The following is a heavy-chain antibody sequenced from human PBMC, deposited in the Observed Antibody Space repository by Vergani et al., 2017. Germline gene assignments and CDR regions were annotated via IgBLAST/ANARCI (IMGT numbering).Heavy chain of an antibody. J-gene: IGHJ6*02. CDR1: RGSISSSSYY. V-gene: IGHV4-39*01. D-gene: IGHD3-10*01. CDR3: ARLMVGGPGAYCYYGMDV. CDR2: IYYSGST. Sequence: QLQLQESGPGLVKPSETLSLTCTVSRGSISSSSYYWGWIRQPPGKGLEWIGSIYYSGSTSYNPSLESGVTISVDTSKNQFSLKLSSVTAADTAVYYCARLMVGGPGAYCYYGMDVWGQGTTVTVSS.